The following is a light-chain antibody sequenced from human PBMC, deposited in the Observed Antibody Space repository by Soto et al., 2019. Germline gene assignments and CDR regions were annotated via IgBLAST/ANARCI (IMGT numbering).Light chain of an antibody. V-gene: IGLV1-44*01. Sequence: QSVLTQPPSASGTLGQRVTISCSGSSSNIGSNTVNWYQQLPGTAPKLLIYSNNERPSGVPDRFSGSKSGTSASLAISGFQSEDEADFYCAAWDDSLNAYVIGTGTKVTVL. CDR3: AAWDDSLNAYV. CDR2: SNN. J-gene: IGLJ1*01. CDR1: SSNIGSNT.